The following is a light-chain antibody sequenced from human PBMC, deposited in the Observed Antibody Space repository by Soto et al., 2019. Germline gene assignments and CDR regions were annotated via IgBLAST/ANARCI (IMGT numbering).Light chain of an antibody. CDR2: EVS. CDR1: SSDVGGYNY. Sequence: QSALTQPASVSGSPGQSITISCTGTSSDVGGYNYVSWYQQHPGKAPKLMIYEVSNRPSGVSNRFSGSKSGNTASLTISGLQAADEADYYCSSYTSSSGGVFGGGTKLTVL. V-gene: IGLV2-14*01. J-gene: IGLJ3*02. CDR3: SSYTSSSGGV.